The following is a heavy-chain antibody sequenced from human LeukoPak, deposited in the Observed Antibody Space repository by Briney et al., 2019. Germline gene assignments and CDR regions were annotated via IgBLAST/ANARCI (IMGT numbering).Heavy chain of an antibody. CDR1: GFTIIGYA. CDR2: ISGSGGST. J-gene: IGHJ5*02. V-gene: IGHV3-23*01. CDR3: AKDQQSISYSP. D-gene: IGHD4-11*01. Sequence: GGSLRLSCAASGFTIIGYAMYWVRQAPGKGLEWISTISGSGGSTYYVDSVKGRFTISRDNSKNTLYLQMNSLRAEDTAIYYCAKDQQSISYSPWGQGTLVTVSS.